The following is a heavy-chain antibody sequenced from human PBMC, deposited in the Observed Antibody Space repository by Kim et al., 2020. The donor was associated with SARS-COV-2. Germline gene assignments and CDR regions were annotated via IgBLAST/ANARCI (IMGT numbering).Heavy chain of an antibody. CDR3: AKDRSSRGYSSGWPDY. V-gene: IGHV3-9*01. CDR2: ISWNSGSI. CDR1: GFTFDDYA. D-gene: IGHD6-19*01. J-gene: IGHJ4*02. Sequence: GGSLRLSCAASGFTFDDYAMHWVRQAPGKGLEWVSGISWNSGSIGYADSVKGRFTISRDNAKNSLYLQMNSLRAEDTAMYYCAKDRSSRGYSSGWPDYWGQGTLVTVSS.